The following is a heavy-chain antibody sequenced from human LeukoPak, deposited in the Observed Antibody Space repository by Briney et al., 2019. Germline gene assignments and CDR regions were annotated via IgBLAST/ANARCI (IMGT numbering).Heavy chain of an antibody. V-gene: IGHV4-4*02. D-gene: IGHD5-18*01. Sequence: PSGTLSLTCAVSGGSISSSNWWSWVRPPPGKGLGWIGEIYHSGSTNYNPSLKSRVTISVDKSTNQFSLKLSSVTAADTAVYYCASWIQLKGYFDSWGQGTLVTVSS. J-gene: IGHJ4*02. CDR1: GGSISSSNW. CDR2: IYHSGST. CDR3: ASWIQLKGYFDS.